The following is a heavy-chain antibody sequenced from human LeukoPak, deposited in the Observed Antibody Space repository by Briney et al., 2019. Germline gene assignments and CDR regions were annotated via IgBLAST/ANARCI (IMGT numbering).Heavy chain of an antibody. J-gene: IGHJ4*02. CDR2: ISTSSTYI. Sequence: GGSLRLSCAASRFTFSSYSMNWVRQAPGKGLEWVSSISTSSTYIYYADSVKGRFTISRDNAKNSLYLQMNSLRAEDTAVYYCARDRPFIIGTTFFDYWGQGTLVTVSS. CDR3: ARDRPFIIGTTFFDY. D-gene: IGHD1-20*01. CDR1: RFTFSSYS. V-gene: IGHV3-21*01.